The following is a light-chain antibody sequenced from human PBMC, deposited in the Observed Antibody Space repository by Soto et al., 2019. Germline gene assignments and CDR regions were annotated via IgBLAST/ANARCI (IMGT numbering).Light chain of an antibody. V-gene: IGLV2-11*01. CDR2: DVS. CDR3: CSYAGSYTFV. Sequence: QSALTQPRSVSGSPGQSVTISCTGTSNDVSSYNYVSWYQQHPGKAPKFLIYDVSKRPSGVPDRFSGSKSGNTASLTISGLQAEDEADYYCCSYAGSYTFVFGTGTKLTVL. J-gene: IGLJ1*01. CDR1: SNDVSSYNY.